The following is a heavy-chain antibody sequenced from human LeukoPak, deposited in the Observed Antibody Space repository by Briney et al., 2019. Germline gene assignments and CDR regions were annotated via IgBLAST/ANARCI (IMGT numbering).Heavy chain of an antibody. D-gene: IGHD3-10*01. Sequence: ASVKVSCKASGFTFTNHAMQWVRQAPGQRLEWMGWINAGNGNTKYSQNFQGRVTITRDTSASTVYMELSSLRSEDTAMYHCARGIWERSGNYYLDYWGQGTLVTVSS. J-gene: IGHJ4*02. CDR2: INAGNGNT. CDR1: GFTFTNHA. CDR3: ARGIWERSGNYYLDY. V-gene: IGHV1-3*01.